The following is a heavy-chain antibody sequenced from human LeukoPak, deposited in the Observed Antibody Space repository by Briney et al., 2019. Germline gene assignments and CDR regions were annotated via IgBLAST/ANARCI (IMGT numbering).Heavy chain of an antibody. Sequence: ASVKVSCKVSGYTLTELSMHWVRQAPGKGLEWMGGFDPEDGETIYAQKFQGRVTMTEDTSTDTAYMELSSLRSEDTAVYHCATAEYNWNDGVDWFDPWGQGTLVTVSS. CDR1: GYTLTELS. J-gene: IGHJ5*02. CDR2: FDPEDGET. D-gene: IGHD1-1*01. CDR3: ATAEYNWNDGVDWFDP. V-gene: IGHV1-24*01.